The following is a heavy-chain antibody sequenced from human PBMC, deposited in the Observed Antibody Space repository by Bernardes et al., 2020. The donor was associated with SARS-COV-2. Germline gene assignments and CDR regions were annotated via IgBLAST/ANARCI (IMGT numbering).Heavy chain of an antibody. CDR2: INPNSGGT. Sequence: ASVKVSCKASGYTFNGYYMHWVRQAPGQGLEWMGWINPNSGGTKYSQKFQGRVTMTRDTSISTAFMELSRLRSDDTAVYYCARGSSMTIFVFAEYWGQGTLVTVSS. CDR1: GYTFNGYY. CDR3: ARGSSMTIFVFAEY. D-gene: IGHD3-3*01. V-gene: IGHV1-2*02. J-gene: IGHJ4*02.